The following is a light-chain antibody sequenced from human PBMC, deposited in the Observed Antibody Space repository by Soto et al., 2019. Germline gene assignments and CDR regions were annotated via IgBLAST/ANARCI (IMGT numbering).Light chain of an antibody. CDR1: SSDVGGFLY. CDR3: SSYSSSSTLVV. Sequence: QSALTQPASVSGSPGQSITISCTGTSSDVGGFLYVSWFQQHPGKAPKLMIYAVSNRPSGISNRFSGSKSGNTASLTISGLQAEDEADDYCSSYSSSSTLVVFGGGTQLTVL. CDR2: AVS. V-gene: IGLV2-14*01. J-gene: IGLJ2*01.